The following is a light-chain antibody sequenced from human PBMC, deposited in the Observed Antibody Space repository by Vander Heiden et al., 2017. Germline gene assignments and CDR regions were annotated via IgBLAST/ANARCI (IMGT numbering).Light chain of an antibody. CDR1: QSVSSN. CDR3: QQDNNWPRT. V-gene: IGKV3-15*01. J-gene: IGKJ2*02. Sequence: EIVMTRSPATLSVSPGERATLSCRASQSVSSNLAWYQQKPGQAPRLLIYGASTRATGIPARFSGSGSGTEFTLTISSLQSEDFAVYYCQQDNNWPRTFGQGTKLEIK. CDR2: GAS.